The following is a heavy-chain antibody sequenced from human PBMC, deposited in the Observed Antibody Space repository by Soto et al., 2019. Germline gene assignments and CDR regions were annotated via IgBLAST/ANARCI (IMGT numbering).Heavy chain of an antibody. CDR2: MNPNSGNT. J-gene: IGHJ5*02. CDR3: ARGLEYCSSTSCYYWFDP. Sequence: QVKLVQSGAEVKKPGASVKVSCKASGYTFASYDINWVRQATGQGLEWMGWMNPNSGNTGYAQKFQGRVTMTRNTSRSTVYMELSSLRSEDTDVYYCARGLEYCSSTSCYYWFDPWGQGTLVTVSS. D-gene: IGHD2-2*01. CDR1: GYTFASYD. V-gene: IGHV1-8*01.